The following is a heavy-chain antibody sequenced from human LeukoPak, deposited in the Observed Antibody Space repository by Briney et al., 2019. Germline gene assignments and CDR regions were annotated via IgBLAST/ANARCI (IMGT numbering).Heavy chain of an antibody. J-gene: IGHJ4*02. CDR1: GFTFSSYA. V-gene: IGHV3-23*01. Sequence: GGSLRLSCAASGFTFSSYAMSWVRQAPGKGPEWVSAISGSGGSTYYADSVKGRFTISRDNSKNTLYLQLNSLRAEDTAVYYCAKKNGDSSGYYLYYFDYWGQGTLVTVSS. D-gene: IGHD3-22*01. CDR3: AKKNGDSSGYYLYYFDY. CDR2: ISGSGGST.